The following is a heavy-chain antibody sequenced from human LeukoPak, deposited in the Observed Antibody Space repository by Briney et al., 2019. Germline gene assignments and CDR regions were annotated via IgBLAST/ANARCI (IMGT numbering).Heavy chain of an antibody. CDR2: IYYSGST. CDR1: GGSIISGGYY. D-gene: IGHD3-22*01. CDR3: ARERYYDSSAREGKGIDI. V-gene: IGHV4-31*03. Sequence: SETLSLTCTVSGGSIISGGYYWSWIRQHPGKGLEWIGYIYYSGSTYYNPSLKSRVTISVDTSKNQFSLKLSSVTAADTAVYYCARERYYDSSAREGKGIDIWGQGTMVTVSS. J-gene: IGHJ3*02.